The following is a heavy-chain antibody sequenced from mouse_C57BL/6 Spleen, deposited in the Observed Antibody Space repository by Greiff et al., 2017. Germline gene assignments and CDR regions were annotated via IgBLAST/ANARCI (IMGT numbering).Heavy chain of an antibody. CDR1: GYTFTSYW. CDR3: APADYSNYPLAMDY. Sequence: VQLQQSGAELVKPGASVKLSCKASGYTFTSYWMHWVKQRPGQGLEWIGMIHPNSGSTNYNEKFKSKATLTVDKSSCTAYMQLSSLTSEDSAFYYCAPADYSNYPLAMDYWGQGTSVTVSS. D-gene: IGHD2-5*01. J-gene: IGHJ4*01. CDR2: IHPNSGST. V-gene: IGHV1-64*01.